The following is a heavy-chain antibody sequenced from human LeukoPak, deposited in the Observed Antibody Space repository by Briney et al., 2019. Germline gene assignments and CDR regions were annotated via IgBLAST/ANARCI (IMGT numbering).Heavy chain of an antibody. J-gene: IGHJ4*02. CDR1: GGTFSSYA. V-gene: IGHV1-69*04. CDR3: ARAPAFYCSSTSCYRVYFDY. D-gene: IGHD2-2*02. Sequence: ASVKVSCKASGGTFSSYAISWVRQAPGQGLEWMGRIIPILGIANYAQKFQGRVTITADKSTSTAYMEQSSLRSEDTAVYYCARAPAFYCSSTSCYRVYFDYWGQGTLVTVSS. CDR2: IIPILGIA.